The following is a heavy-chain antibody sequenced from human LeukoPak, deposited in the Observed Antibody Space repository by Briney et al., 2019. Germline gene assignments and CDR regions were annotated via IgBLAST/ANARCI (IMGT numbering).Heavy chain of an antibody. CDR1: GFTFSTFA. V-gene: IGHV3-23*01. CDR2: ISGSGGST. Sequence: PGGSLRLSCAASGFTFSTFAMNWVRQAPGKGLEWVSAISGSGGSTYYADSVKGRFTISRDNSKNTLYLQMNSLRAEDTAVYYCAKTALYYYYYMDVWGKGTTVTVSS. J-gene: IGHJ6*03. D-gene: IGHD5-18*01. CDR3: AKTALYYYYYMDV.